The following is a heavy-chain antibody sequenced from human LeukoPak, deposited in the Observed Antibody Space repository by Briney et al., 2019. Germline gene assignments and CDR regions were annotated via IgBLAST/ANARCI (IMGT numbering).Heavy chain of an antibody. J-gene: IGHJ5*02. D-gene: IGHD1-7*01. Sequence: GGSLRLSCAASGFTFSSYAMSWVRQAPGKGLEWVSAISGSGGSTYYADSVKGRFTISRDNSKNTLYLQMNSLRAEDTAVYYCAKAVSYNWNYSWFDPWGQGTLVAVSS. V-gene: IGHV3-23*01. CDR1: GFTFSSYA. CDR2: ISGSGGST. CDR3: AKAVSYNWNYSWFDP.